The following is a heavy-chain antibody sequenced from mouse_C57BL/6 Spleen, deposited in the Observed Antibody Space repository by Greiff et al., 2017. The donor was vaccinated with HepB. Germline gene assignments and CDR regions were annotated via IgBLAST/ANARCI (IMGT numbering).Heavy chain of an antibody. Sequence: VQLQQSGPELVRPGASVKISCKAPGYTFTSHWMQWVRQRPGPGLEWIGEIFPGSGSTYYNEKFKGKATLTVDTSSSTAYMQLSSLTSEDSAVYFCARSVGDYDLAWFAYWGQGTLVTVSA. D-gene: IGHD2-4*01. J-gene: IGHJ3*01. V-gene: IGHV1-56*01. CDR2: IFPGSGST. CDR1: GYTFTSHW. CDR3: ARSVGDYDLAWFAY.